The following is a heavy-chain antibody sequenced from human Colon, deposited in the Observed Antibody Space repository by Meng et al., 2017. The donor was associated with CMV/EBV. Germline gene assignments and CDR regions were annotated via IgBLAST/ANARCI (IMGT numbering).Heavy chain of an antibody. J-gene: IGHJ4*02. V-gene: IGHV1-2*02. CDR2: IYPQDGGT. Sequence: XVQLGXXGTEVKKPXXSVKXSCKXXXYTFTANHLHWVRQAPGQGLEWMGWIYPQDGGTYFAQKFQDRVTLTRDTSITTAYMELSGLTSDDTAIYYCVRESWYFDFWGEGTXVTVSS. CDR1: XYTFTANH. CDR3: VRESWYFDF. D-gene: IGHD6-13*01.